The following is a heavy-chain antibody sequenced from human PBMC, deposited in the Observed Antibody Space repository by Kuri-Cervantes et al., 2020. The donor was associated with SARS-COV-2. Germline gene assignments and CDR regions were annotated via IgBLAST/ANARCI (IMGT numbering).Heavy chain of an antibody. Sequence: SETLSLTCTVSGGSISSYYWSWIRQPPGKGLEWIGYIYYSGSTNYNPSLKSRVTISVDTSKNQFSLKLSSVTAADTAVYYCARGFEPYYYGMDVWGQGTTVTVSS. CDR1: GGSISSYY. J-gene: IGHJ6*02. CDR3: ARGFEPYYYGMDV. V-gene: IGHV4-59*12. CDR2: IYYSGST.